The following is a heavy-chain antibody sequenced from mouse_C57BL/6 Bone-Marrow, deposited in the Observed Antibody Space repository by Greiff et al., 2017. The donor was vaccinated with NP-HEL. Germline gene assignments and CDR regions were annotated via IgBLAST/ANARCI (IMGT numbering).Heavy chain of an antibody. CDR2: IYPGSGST. CDR3: ARRHCGRGDWYFDV. CDR1: GYTFTSYW. D-gene: IGHD1-1*01. Sequence: VQLQQPGAELVKPGASVKMSCKASGYTFTSYWITWVKQRPGQGLEWIGDIYPGSGSTNYNEKFKSKATLTVDTSSSTAYMQLSSLTSEDSAVYYCARRHCGRGDWYFDVWGTGTTVTVSS. V-gene: IGHV1-55*01. J-gene: IGHJ1*03.